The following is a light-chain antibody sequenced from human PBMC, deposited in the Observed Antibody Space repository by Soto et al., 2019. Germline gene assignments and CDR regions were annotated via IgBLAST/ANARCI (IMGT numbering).Light chain of an antibody. J-gene: IGKJ4*01. V-gene: IGKV3-20*01. Sequence: EIVLTQSPGTLSLSPGERATLSCRASQSVSNNYLAWYQQKPGQAPRLLIYDASNRATGIPARFSGSGSGTEFTLTISSLQSEDFAVYYCQQYGSAFGGGTKVDIK. CDR1: QSVSNNY. CDR3: QQYGSA. CDR2: DAS.